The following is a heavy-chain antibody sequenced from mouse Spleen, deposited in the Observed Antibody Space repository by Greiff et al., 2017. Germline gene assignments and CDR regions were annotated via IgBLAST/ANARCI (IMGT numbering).Heavy chain of an antibody. D-gene: IGHD1-1*01. V-gene: IGHV1-69*01. CDR2: IDPSDSYT. Sequence: QVQLKQPGAELVMPGASVKLSCKASGYTFTSYWMHWVKQRPGQGLEWIGEIDPSDSYTNYNQKFKGKATLTVDKSSSTAYMQLSSLTSEDSAVYYCARGNYGSTFDYWGQGTTLTGSS. J-gene: IGHJ2*01. CDR3: ARGNYGSTFDY. CDR1: GYTFTSYW.